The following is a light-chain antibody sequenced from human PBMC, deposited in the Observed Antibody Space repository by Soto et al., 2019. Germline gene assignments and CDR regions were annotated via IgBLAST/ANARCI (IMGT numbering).Light chain of an antibody. V-gene: IGKV3-20*01. Sequence: EILLTQSPGTLSLSPGERATLSCRASQSVRNSYLAWYQQKPGQAPRLLIYGASGRATGIPDRFSGSGSGTDFTLTISRLEPEDFALYYCQQYGSSPYTFGQWTKLEI. CDR2: GAS. J-gene: IGKJ2*01. CDR3: QQYGSSPYT. CDR1: QSVRNSY.